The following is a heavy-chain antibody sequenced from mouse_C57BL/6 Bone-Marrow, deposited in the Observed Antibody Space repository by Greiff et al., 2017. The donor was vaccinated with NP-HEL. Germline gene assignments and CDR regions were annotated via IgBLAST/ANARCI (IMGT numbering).Heavy chain of an antibody. V-gene: IGHV1-26*01. CDR3: ARYRDWFAY. J-gene: IGHJ3*01. CDR1: GYTFTDYY. CDR2: INPNNGGT. Sequence: EVQLQQSGPELVKPGASVKISCKASGYTFTDYYMNWVKQSNGKSLEWIGDINPNNGGTSYNQKFKGKATLTVDKSSSTAYMELRSLTSEDSAVYYCARYRDWFAYWGQGTLVTVSA.